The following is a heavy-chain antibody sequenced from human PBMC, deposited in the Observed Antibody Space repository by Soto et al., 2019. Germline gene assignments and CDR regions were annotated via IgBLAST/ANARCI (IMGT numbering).Heavy chain of an antibody. CDR1: GGSISSGGYY. CDR3: AALPRY. J-gene: IGHJ4*02. CDR2: IHYSGTI. Sequence: QLQLQESGPALVKPSETLSLTCTVSGGSISSGGYYGGWVRQPPGRDLEWIGSIHYSGTIYYNPFLKSRVSISVDTSKTQFSLKLSSVTAADTAVYYCAALPRYWGQGTLVSVSS. V-gene: IGHV4-39*01.